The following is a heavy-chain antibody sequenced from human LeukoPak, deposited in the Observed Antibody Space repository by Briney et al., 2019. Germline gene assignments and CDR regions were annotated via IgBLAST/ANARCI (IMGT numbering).Heavy chain of an antibody. D-gene: IGHD3-22*01. CDR3: AKDVGNYYDSSGLS. Sequence: PGGSLRLSCAASGFTFSSYAMHWVRQTPGKGLEWVAVISYDGSNKYYADSVKGRFTISRDNSKNTLYLQMNSLRAEDTAVYYCAKDVGNYYDSSGLSWGQGTLVTVSS. V-gene: IGHV3-30-3*01. CDR2: ISYDGSNK. CDR1: GFTFSSYA. J-gene: IGHJ4*02.